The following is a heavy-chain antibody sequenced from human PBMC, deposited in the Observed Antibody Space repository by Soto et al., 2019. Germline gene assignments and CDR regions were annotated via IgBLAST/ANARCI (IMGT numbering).Heavy chain of an antibody. Sequence: LQSGGGVVQPGESLRLSCAASGFSLRDHALSWVRQAPGWGLEWVSGISGSEDRTNYADFVRGRFIISKDRAKNTLYLDMSGLRVDDTAVYFCGRTYTGGWGQGTLVTVSS. CDR3: GRTYTGG. CDR1: GFSLRDHA. J-gene: IGHJ4*02. D-gene: IGHD3-10*01. V-gene: IGHV3-23*01. CDR2: ISGSEDRT.